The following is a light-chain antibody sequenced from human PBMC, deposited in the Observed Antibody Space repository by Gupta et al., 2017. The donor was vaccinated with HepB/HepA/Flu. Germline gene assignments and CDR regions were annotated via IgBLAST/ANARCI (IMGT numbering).Light chain of an antibody. V-gene: IGLV8-61*01. Sequence: QTVVTQEPSLSVSPGGTVTITCGLSSGSVSTNYYPSWYQQAPGQAPRMLIYNTNTRSAGVPGRFSGSVVGNTAALTITGAQADDESDYYRVPYTSSGMLGFGGGTKLTVL. CDR2: NTN. CDR1: SGSVSTNYY. J-gene: IGLJ3*02. CDR3: VPYTSSGMLG.